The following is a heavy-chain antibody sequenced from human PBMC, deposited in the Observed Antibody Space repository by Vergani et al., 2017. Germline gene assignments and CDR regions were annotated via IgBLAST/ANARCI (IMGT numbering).Heavy chain of an antibody. CDR3: AGTQGTSAYYYGGFDY. CDR1: GFTFSTYA. D-gene: IGHD3-22*01. Sequence: EVQLLESGGGLVQPGGSLRLSCAASGFTFSTYAMTWVRQAPGKGLEWVSTISSDGGSTYYADSVKGRFTISRDNSKNTLSLQMNSLTAEDTAIYYCAGTQGTSAYYYGGFDYWSQGILVTVSS. CDR2: ISSDGGST. V-gene: IGHV3-23*01. J-gene: IGHJ4*02.